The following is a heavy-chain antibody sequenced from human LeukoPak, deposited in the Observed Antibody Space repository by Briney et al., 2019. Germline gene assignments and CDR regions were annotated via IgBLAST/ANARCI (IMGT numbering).Heavy chain of an antibody. CDR1: GYTFTSNG. V-gene: IGHV1-18*01. CDR2: SSAYNGNT. Sequence: ATVKVSCTASGYTFTSNGFSWVRMAPAQGLEWMGWSSAYNGNTNYAQKLQGRVTMTTDTSTSTAYMERRSLRSDDTAVYYCARRGGGDYWGQGTLVTVSS. J-gene: IGHJ4*02. D-gene: IGHD3-16*01. CDR3: ARRGGGDY.